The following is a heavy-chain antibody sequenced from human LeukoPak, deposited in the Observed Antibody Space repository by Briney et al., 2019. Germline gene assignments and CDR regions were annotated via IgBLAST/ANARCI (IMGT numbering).Heavy chain of an antibody. D-gene: IGHD3-10*01. Sequence: ASVKVSCKASGYTFTSYDINWVRQAPGQGLEWMGWITTNTGNPSYAQGFTGRFVFSLDTSVTTSYLQINSLKAEDTAVYYCARAANDELFAFDIWGQGTMVTVSS. J-gene: IGHJ3*02. CDR1: GYTFTSYD. V-gene: IGHV7-4-1*02. CDR3: ARAANDELFAFDI. CDR2: ITTNTGNP.